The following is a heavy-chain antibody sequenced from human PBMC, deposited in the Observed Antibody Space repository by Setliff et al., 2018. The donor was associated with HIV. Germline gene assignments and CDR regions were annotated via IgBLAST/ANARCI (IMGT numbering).Heavy chain of an antibody. V-gene: IGHV4-39*07. Sequence: SETLSLTCTVSGGSISSNSYYWGWIRQPPGKGLEWIGSIYHSGRTYYNPSLKSRVTMSVDTSKNQFSLNLTSVTAADTAVYYCARGDGYRGNDAYYDTGLDVWGQGITVTVSS. CDR3: ARGDGYRGNDAYYDTGLDV. D-gene: IGHD5-12*01. CDR1: GGSISSNSYY. CDR2: IYHSGRT. J-gene: IGHJ6*02.